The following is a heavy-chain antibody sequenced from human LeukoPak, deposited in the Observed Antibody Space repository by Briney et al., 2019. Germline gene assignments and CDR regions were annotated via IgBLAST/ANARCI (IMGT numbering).Heavy chain of an antibody. D-gene: IGHD2-21*02. CDR2: ISSSSSTI. CDR1: GFTFSSYS. V-gene: IGHV3-48*02. Sequence: PGGSLRLTCAASGFTFSSYSMNWVRQAPGKGLEWVSYISSSSSTIYYADSVKGRFTISRDNAKSSLYLQMNSLRDEDTAVYYCAREVVVVTAPHYFDYWGQGTLVTVSS. CDR3: AREVVVVTAPHYFDY. J-gene: IGHJ4*02.